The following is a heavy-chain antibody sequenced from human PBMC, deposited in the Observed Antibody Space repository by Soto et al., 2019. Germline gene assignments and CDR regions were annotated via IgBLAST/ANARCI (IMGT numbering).Heavy chain of an antibody. J-gene: IGHJ4*02. V-gene: IGHV4-34*01. Sequence: QVQLQQWGAGLLKPSETLSLTCAVYGGSFSGYYWSWIRQPPGKGLEWIGEINHSGSTNYNPSLKSRVNISVDTSKNQFSLKLSSVTAADTAVYYCARVPGSGGTADTSDYWGQGTLVTVSS. CDR1: GGSFSGYY. CDR3: ARVPGSGGTADTSDY. CDR2: INHSGST. D-gene: IGHD2-15*01.